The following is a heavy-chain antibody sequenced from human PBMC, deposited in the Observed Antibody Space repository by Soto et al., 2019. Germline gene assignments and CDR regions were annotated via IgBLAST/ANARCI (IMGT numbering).Heavy chain of an antibody. CDR1: GLSFSLYS. CDR3: AKDDRTASRIDY. D-gene: IGHD2-21*02. CDR2: ISGSGRNI. V-gene: IGHV3-23*01. Sequence: EVQLLESGGGLVQPGGSLRLSCATSGLSFSLYSMGWVRQAPGKGLEWVSAISGSGRNIHYADSVKGRFTISRDNSKNTLSLQMNSLRAEDTALYYCAKDDRTASRIDYWGQGTLVTGSS. J-gene: IGHJ4*02.